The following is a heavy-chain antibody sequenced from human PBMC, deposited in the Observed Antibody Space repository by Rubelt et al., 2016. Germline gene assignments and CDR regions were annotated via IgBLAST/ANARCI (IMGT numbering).Heavy chain of an antibody. D-gene: IGHD1-26*01. CDR3: ARRGPGGVFDY. J-gene: IGHJ4*02. V-gene: IGHV4-34*01. CDR1: GGSFSGYY. CDR2: VNHSGST. Sequence: QVQLQQWGAGLLKPSETLSLTCAVYGGSFSGYYWTWIRQPPGKGLEWIGEVNHSGSTNYNPSLKSRVTISVDTSKNQFSLKLSSVTAADTAVYYCARRGPGGVFDYWGQGTLVTVSS.